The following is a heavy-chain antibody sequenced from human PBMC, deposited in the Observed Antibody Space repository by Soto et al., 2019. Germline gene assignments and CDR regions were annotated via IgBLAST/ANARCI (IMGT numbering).Heavy chain of an antibody. V-gene: IGHV1-8*01. CDR2: MNPNSGNT. J-gene: IGHJ5*02. CDR3: ARAVAGTLGWFDP. Sequence: NWVRQATGQGLEWMGWMNPNSGNTGYAQKFQGRVTMTRNTSISTAYMELSSLRSEDTAVYYCARAVAGTLGWFDPWGQGTLVTVSS. D-gene: IGHD6-19*01.